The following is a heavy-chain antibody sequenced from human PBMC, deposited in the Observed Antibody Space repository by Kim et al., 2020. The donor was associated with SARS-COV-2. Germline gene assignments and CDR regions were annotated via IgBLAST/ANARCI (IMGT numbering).Heavy chain of an antibody. CDR3: ARATLVPAYNWFDP. V-gene: IGHV1-3*01. D-gene: IGHD3-10*01. J-gene: IGHJ5*02. CDR1: GYTFTSFA. Sequence: ASVKVSCKASGYTFTSFAIHWVRQAPGQRLEWMGWINAGNDNTKYSQKFQGRVTITRDTSASTAYMELSSLRSEDTAVYYCARATLVPAYNWFDPWGQGTLVTVSS. CDR2: INAGNDNT.